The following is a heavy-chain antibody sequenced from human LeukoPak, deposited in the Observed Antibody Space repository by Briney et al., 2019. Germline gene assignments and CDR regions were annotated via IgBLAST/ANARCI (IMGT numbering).Heavy chain of an antibody. D-gene: IGHD6-13*01. V-gene: IGHV4-34*01. Sequence: PSETLSLTCAVYGGSFSGYYWSWIRQPPGKGLEWIGEINHSGCTNYNPSLKSRVTISVDTSKNQFSLKLSSVTAADTAVYYCARVAKGRGIADRPKFHFDYWGQGTLVTVSS. CDR1: GGSFSGYY. CDR3: ARVAKGRGIADRPKFHFDY. J-gene: IGHJ4*02. CDR2: INHSGCT.